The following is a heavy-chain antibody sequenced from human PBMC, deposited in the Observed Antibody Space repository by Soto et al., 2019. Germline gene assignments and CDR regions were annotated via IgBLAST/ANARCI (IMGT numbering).Heavy chain of an antibody. CDR3: AREGAHYTPLDH. V-gene: IGHV1-3*01. Sequence: ASVKVSCKASGYTFTDYAIHWVRQAPGQGLEWMGWINVGDGNTGYSRKFQGRVTNVRDMSASTAYIEVTSLTSEDTAIYYCAREGAHYTPLDHWGQGTLVTVSS. J-gene: IGHJ4*02. CDR1: GYTFTDYA. D-gene: IGHD2-15*01. CDR2: INVGDGNT.